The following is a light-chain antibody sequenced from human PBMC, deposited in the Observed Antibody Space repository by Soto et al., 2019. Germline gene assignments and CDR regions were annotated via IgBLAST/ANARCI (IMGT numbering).Light chain of an antibody. V-gene: IGLV1-44*01. CDR2: SRI. Sequence: QSVLTQPPSTSGTPGQRVTISCSGSNSNLGGHIVNWYQQLPGMAPKILIHSRIKRPSGVPERFYGSKSGTSASLAISGLQSEDDADYYCAAWDDSLNGWVFGGGTKLTVL. CDR1: NSNLGGHI. CDR3: AAWDDSLNGWV. J-gene: IGLJ3*02.